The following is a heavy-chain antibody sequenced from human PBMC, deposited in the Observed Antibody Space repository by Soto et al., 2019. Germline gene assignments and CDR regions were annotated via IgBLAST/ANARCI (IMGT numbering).Heavy chain of an antibody. CDR2: IYYSGST. CDR3: AKTVDIGYDYSTRYYFDY. D-gene: IGHD4-4*01. V-gene: IGHV4-39*01. J-gene: IGHJ4*02. Sequence: PSETLSFTCSVSGGSISSSSYYWGWIRQPPGKGLEWIGSIYYSGSTYYNPSLKSRVTISVDSSKNQFSLKLSSVTAADTAVYYCAKTVDIGYDYSTRYYFDYWGQGTLVTVSS. CDR1: GGSISSSSYY.